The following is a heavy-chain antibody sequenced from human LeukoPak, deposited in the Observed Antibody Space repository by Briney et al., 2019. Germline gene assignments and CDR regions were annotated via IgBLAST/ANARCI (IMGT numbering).Heavy chain of an antibody. CDR1: GCSISNGDYY. V-gene: IGHV4-30-2*01. CDR2: IYHSGST. D-gene: IGHD5-12*01. CDR3: ARAIMGGYGDY. J-gene: IGHJ4*02. Sequence: SQTLSLTCTVSGCSISNGDYYWSWIRQPPGKGLEWIGYIYHSGSTYYNPSLKSRVTISVDRSKNQFSLKLSSVTAADTAVYYCARAIMGGYGDYWGQGTLVTVSS.